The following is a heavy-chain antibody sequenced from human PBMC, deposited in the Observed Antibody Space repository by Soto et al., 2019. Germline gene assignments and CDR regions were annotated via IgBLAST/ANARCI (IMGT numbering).Heavy chain of an antibody. D-gene: IGHD3-10*01. J-gene: IGHJ5*02. Sequence: EVQLVESGGGLVKPGGSLRLSCAASGFTFSNAWMSWVRQAPGKGLEWVGRIKSKTDGGTTDYAAPVKGRFTISRDDSKNTLYLQMKSLKTEDTAVYYCTTDFLETYGSGSYYNGNWFDPWGQGTLVTVSS. CDR2: IKSKTDGGTT. V-gene: IGHV3-15*01. CDR1: GFTFSNAW. CDR3: TTDFLETYGSGSYYNGNWFDP.